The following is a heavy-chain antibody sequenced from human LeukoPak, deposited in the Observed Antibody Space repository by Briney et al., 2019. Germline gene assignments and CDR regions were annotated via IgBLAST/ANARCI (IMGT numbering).Heavy chain of an antibody. D-gene: IGHD3-16*01. V-gene: IGHV3-11*04. Sequence: GGSLRLSCAASGFTFSDYYMSWIRQAPGKGLEWVSYISSSGSTIYYADSVKGRFTISRDNAKNSLYLQMNSLRAEDTAVYYCARFSLMRRFTYYYYMDVWGKGTTVTISS. CDR2: ISSSGSTI. J-gene: IGHJ6*03. CDR1: GFTFSDYY. CDR3: ARFSLMRRFTYYYYMDV.